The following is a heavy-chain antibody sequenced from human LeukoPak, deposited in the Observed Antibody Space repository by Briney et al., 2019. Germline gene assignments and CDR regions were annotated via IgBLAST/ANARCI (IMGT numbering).Heavy chain of an antibody. J-gene: IGHJ6*02. CDR2: INHSGST. CDR1: GGSFSGYY. CDR3: ARARYYYDSSGYGMDV. Sequence: SETLSLTCAVYGGSFSGYYWSWIRQPPGKGLEWIGEINHSGSTNYNPSLKSRVTISVDTSKNQFSLKLSSVTAADTAVYYCARARYYYDSSGYGMDVWGQGTTVTVSS. V-gene: IGHV4-34*01. D-gene: IGHD3-22*01.